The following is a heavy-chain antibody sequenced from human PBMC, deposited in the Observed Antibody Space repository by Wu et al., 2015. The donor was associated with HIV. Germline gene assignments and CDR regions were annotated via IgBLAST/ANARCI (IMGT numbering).Heavy chain of an antibody. Sequence: QVQLVQSGAEVKKPGSSVKVSCKSSGGTFSDYAISWVRQAPGQGLEWMGGIIPMFVVANYAQKFQGRVSIIADESTNTVYMEISSLRSEDTAIYYCARDQTINKRNYVLGYFDYWGQGTLVTVSP. D-gene: IGHD1-7*01. J-gene: IGHJ4*02. V-gene: IGHV1-69*12. CDR1: GGTFSDYA. CDR3: ARDQTINKRNYVLGYFDY. CDR2: IIPMFVVA.